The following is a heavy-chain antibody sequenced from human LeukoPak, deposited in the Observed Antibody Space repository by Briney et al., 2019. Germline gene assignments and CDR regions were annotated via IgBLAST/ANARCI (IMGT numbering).Heavy chain of an antibody. D-gene: IGHD2-21*01. Sequence: ASVKVSCKASGYTFTGYYMHWVRQAPGQGLEWMGWINPNSGGTNYAQKFQGRVTMTRDTSISTAYMELSRLRSDDTAVYYCARASHCADSCWGAFDICGQGTMVTVSS. V-gene: IGHV1-2*02. CDR3: ARASHCADSCWGAFDI. CDR1: GYTFTGYY. J-gene: IGHJ3*02. CDR2: INPNSGGT.